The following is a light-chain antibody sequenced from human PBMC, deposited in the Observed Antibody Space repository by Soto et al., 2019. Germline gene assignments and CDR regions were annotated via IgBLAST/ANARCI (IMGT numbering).Light chain of an antibody. V-gene: IGKV3-20*01. CDR3: QQYGYSFRA. CDR1: QSVSSTY. J-gene: IGKJ1*01. Sequence: EILLTQSPGTLSLSPGERATLSCRASQSVSSTYLSWYQLKPGQAPRLLIYGASSRATDIPDRFSGGGSGTDFTLTISRLEPEDFAVYYCQQYGYSFRAFGQGTKVEL. CDR2: GAS.